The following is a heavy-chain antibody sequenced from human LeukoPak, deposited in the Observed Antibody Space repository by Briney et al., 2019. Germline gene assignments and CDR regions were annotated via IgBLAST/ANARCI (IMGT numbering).Heavy chain of an antibody. CDR3: ARRQGGFWSGYYPKPEYFDY. Sequence: SETLSLTCAVCGGSFSGYYRSWIRQPPGKGLEWIGEINHSGSTNYNPSLKSRVTISVDTSKNQFSLKLSSVTAADTAVYYCARRQGGFWSGYYPKPEYFDYWGQGTLVTVSS. CDR1: GGSFSGYY. CDR2: INHSGST. J-gene: IGHJ4*02. D-gene: IGHD3-3*01. V-gene: IGHV4-34*01.